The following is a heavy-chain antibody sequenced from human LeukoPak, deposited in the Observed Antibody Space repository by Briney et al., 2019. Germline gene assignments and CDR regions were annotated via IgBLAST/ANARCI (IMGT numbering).Heavy chain of an antibody. Sequence: SETPSLTCSVAGGSNITSDYYWGWIRQTPGKGLEWIASIYYTGSTYYRPSLRSRVTMSVDTAKNQFSLELSTVTAADTAVYYCARAVYYYHVSGYSFDLWGRGTLVTVSS. CDR3: ARAVYYYHVSGYSFDL. CDR1: GGSNITSDYY. V-gene: IGHV4-39*01. D-gene: IGHD3-22*01. CDR2: IYYTGST. J-gene: IGHJ2*01.